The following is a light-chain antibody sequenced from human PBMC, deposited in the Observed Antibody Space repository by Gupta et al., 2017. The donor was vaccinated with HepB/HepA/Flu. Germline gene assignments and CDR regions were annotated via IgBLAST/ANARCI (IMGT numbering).Light chain of an antibody. Sequence: SYELTQPPSVSVSPGQTARSTCSGDALPKQYAYWYQQRPGQAPLLVILKDRERPSGIPERFSGSGSVTEVTLTISGVHAEDEADYYCHSSYSIGDFVVFGGGTRLTV. V-gene: IGLV3-25*03. CDR3: HSSYSIGDFVV. CDR2: KDR. CDR1: ALPKQY. J-gene: IGLJ2*01.